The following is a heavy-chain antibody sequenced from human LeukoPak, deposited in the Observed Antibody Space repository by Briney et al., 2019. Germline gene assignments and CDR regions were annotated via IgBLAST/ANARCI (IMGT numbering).Heavy chain of an antibody. CDR2: IKRKTDGATT. D-gene: IGHD4-11*01. CDR3: TTVSYSNYGFDY. J-gene: IGHJ4*02. V-gene: IGHV3-15*01. Sequence: PGGSLRLSCAASRFTFSNAWMSWVRQAPGKGLEWVGRIKRKTDGATTDYGAPVKGTFTISRDDSKNTLYLQMNSLKTEDTAVYYCTTVSYSNYGFDYWGQGTLVTVSS. CDR1: RFTFSNAW.